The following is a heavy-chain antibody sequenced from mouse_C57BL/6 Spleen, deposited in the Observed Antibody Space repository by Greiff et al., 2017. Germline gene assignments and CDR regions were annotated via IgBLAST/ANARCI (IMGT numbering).Heavy chain of an antibody. D-gene: IGHD1-1*01. CDR1: GYTFTDYE. CDR3: TREDYGSSGYLDY. CDR2: IDPETGGT. V-gene: IGHV1-15*01. J-gene: IGHJ2*01. Sequence: VQLKESGAELVRPGASVTLSCKASGYTFTDYEMHWVKQTPVHGLGWIGAIDPETGGTAYNQKFKGKAILTADKASSTAYMELRSLTSEDSAVYYGTREDYGSSGYLDYWGQGTTLTVSS.